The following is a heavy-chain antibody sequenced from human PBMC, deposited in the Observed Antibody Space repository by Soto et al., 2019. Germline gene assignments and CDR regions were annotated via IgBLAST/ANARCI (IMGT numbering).Heavy chain of an antibody. V-gene: IGHV3-74*01. CDR3: ARLIGNSWLDS. J-gene: IGHJ5*01. CDR1: GFSFSSYW. D-gene: IGHD3-16*01. CDR2: INTDGSDT. Sequence: GGSLRLSCVDSGFSFSSYWMHWVRQGPGKGLVWVARINTDGSDTSYADSVKGRFTINPDTSNNQLSLQLNSVTPDDTAVYYCARLIGNSWLDSWGQGTLVTVSS.